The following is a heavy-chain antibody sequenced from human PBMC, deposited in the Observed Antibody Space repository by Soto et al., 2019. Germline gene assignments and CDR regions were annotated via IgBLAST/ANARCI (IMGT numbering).Heavy chain of an antibody. CDR1: GYTFTSYG. D-gene: IGHD2-21*02. J-gene: IGHJ4*02. V-gene: IGHV1-18*01. Sequence: ASVKVSCKTSGYTFTSYGISWVRQAPGQGLEWMGWNSTDKGNTNYSQKFQGRVTITRDTSASTAYMELSSLRSEDTAVYYCARSIVVVTALDYWGQGTLVTVSS. CDR2: NSTDKGNT. CDR3: ARSIVVVTALDY.